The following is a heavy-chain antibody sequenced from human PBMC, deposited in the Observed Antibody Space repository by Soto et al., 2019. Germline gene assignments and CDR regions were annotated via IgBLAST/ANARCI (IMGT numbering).Heavy chain of an antibody. CDR2: IYYSGST. V-gene: IGHV4-39*01. CDR1: GGSISSSSYY. CDR3: ARRGGGYYDFWSGSPSGPMDV. J-gene: IGHJ6*03. D-gene: IGHD3-3*01. Sequence: SETLSLTCTVSGGSISSSSYYWGWIRQPPGKGLEWIGSIYYSGSTYYNPSLKSRVTISVDTSKNQFSLKLSSVTAADTAVYYCARRGGGYYDFWSGSPSGPMDVWGKRTTVTVSS.